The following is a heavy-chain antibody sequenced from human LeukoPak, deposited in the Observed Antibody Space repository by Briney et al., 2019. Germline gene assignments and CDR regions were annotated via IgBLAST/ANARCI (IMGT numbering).Heavy chain of an antibody. J-gene: IGHJ4*02. CDR3: ARGGIPGGNYYREHFDY. Sequence: GESLKISCKGSGYRFTDHWIGWVRQVPGKGLEWMGIIFPADSDIRYSPSFQGQVTISADKSITTAYLQWSSLKASDTAMYYCARGGIPGGNYYREHFDYWGQGTLVTVSS. V-gene: IGHV5-51*01. CDR1: GYRFTDHW. D-gene: IGHD1-26*01. CDR2: IFPADSDI.